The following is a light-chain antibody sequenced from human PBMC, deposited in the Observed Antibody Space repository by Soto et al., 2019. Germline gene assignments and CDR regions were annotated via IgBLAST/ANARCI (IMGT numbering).Light chain of an antibody. Sequence: EIVMTQSPATLSVSPGERATLSCRASQNINSNLAWYQQKPGQAPRLLIYGASTRATGIPPRFSGSGSGTKFTLTISRLEPEDFAVYYCQHFGSSRGTFGQGTKVDIK. CDR2: GAS. CDR1: QNINSN. J-gene: IGKJ1*01. CDR3: QHFGSSRGT. V-gene: IGKV3-15*01.